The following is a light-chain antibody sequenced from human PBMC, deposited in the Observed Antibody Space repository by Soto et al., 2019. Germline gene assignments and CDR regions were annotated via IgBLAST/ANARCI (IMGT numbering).Light chain of an antibody. Sequence: EIVLTQSPATLSLSPGERATLSCRASQSVSSYLAXYQQXPGXAPRLLIYGASTRATGIPARFSGSGSGTEFTLTISSLQSEDFAVYYCQQYNNWPSWTFGQGTKVDIK. V-gene: IGKV3-15*01. CDR2: GAS. J-gene: IGKJ1*01. CDR1: QSVSSY. CDR3: QQYNNWPSWT.